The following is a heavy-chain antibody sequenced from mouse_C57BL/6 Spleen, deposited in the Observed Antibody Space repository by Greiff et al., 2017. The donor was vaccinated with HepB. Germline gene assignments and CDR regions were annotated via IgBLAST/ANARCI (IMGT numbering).Heavy chain of an antibody. V-gene: IGHV5-16*01. CDR2: INYDGSST. J-gene: IGHJ2*01. D-gene: IGHD1-1*01. CDR1: GFTFSDYY. Sequence: EVKLVESEGGLVQPGSSMKLSCTASGFTFSDYYMAWVRQVPEKGLEWVANINYDGSSTYYLDSLKSRFSISRDNAKNILYLQMSSLMSEDTATYYCARDGVYGSSYVFDYWGQGTTLTVSS. CDR3: ARDGVYGSSYVFDY.